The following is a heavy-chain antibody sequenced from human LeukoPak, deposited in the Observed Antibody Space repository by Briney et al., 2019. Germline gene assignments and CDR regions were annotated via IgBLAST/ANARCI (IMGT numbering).Heavy chain of an antibody. D-gene: IGHD2-8*02. CDR1: GFTFSSYS. Sequence: QPGGSLRLSCAASGFTFSSYSMNWVRQAPGKGLEWVSYISSSSSSIHYADSVKGRLAISRDNAKNSLYLQVNSLRDEDTAVYYCARGVGVAISGAHFDYWGQGALVTVSS. CDR3: ARGVGVAISGAHFDY. J-gene: IGHJ4*02. CDR2: ISSSSSSI. V-gene: IGHV3-48*02.